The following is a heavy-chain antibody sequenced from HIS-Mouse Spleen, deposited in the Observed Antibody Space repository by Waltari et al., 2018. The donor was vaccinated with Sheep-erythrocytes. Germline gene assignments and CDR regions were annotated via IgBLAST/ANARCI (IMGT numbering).Heavy chain of an antibody. D-gene: IGHD3-10*01. J-gene: IGHJ4*02. Sequence: EVQLVESGGGLVKPGGSLRLSCAASGFTFSSYSLNWVRQAPGKGLKWVSSISSGSSYIYYTDSVKGRFTISRDNAKNSLYLQMNSLRAEDTAVYYCARDRSNYFDYWGQGTLVTVSS. V-gene: IGHV3-21*01. CDR1: GFTFSSYS. CDR2: ISSGSSYI. CDR3: ARDRSNYFDY.